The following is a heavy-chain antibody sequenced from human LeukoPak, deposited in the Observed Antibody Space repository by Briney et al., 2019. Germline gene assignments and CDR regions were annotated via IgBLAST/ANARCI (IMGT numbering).Heavy chain of an antibody. CDR1: GFTFSSYA. D-gene: IGHD3-10*01. CDR2: ISGSGGST. Sequence: GGSLRLSCAASGFTFSSYAMSWVRQAPGKGLEWVSAISGSGGSTYYADSVKGRFTISRDTSKNTLYLQMNSLITDDTAVYYCARRGPPHYGHGNWLDSWGQGTLVSVSS. J-gene: IGHJ5*01. CDR3: ARRGPPHYGHGNWLDS. V-gene: IGHV3-23*01.